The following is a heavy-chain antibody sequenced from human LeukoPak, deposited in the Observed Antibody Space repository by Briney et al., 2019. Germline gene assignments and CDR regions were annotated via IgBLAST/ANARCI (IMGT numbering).Heavy chain of an antibody. CDR1: GFTFSSYA. CDR3: AKATGDYSRRGIDY. D-gene: IGHD4-17*01. J-gene: IGHJ4*02. CDR2: ISASGDGS. Sequence: PGGSLRLSCAASGFTFSSYAINWVRQAPGKGLEWVSSISASGDGSYYALSVKGRFTISRDNSKNTLFLQMNSLRADDTAVYYCAKATGDYSRRGIDYWGQGTLVTVSS. V-gene: IGHV3-23*01.